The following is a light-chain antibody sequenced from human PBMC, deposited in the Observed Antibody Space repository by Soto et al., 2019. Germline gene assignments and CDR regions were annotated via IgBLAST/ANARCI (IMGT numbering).Light chain of an antibody. J-gene: IGKJ1*01. CDR3: QQYNSYSA. V-gene: IGKV1-5*01. Sequence: DIQMTQSPSTLSGSVGDRVTLACRASQGISSYLNWYQQKPGKAPKLLIYDASSLESGVPSRFSGSGSGTEFTLTISSLQPDDFATYYCQQYNSYSAFAQGTKVAIK. CDR2: DAS. CDR1: QGISSY.